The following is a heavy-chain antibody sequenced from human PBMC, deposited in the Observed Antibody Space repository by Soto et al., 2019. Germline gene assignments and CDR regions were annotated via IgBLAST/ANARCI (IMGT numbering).Heavy chain of an antibody. CDR2: ISRNGVGT. CDR1: GFTPSGFA. V-gene: IGHV3-64*01. D-gene: IGHD6-6*01. J-gene: IGHJ6*03. Sequence: EVQLAESGEVWARPGGSMRLSCAASGFTPSGFAMDWVRQAQGKGLENVSGISRNGVGTYYANSVQGRFTISRDNSKNTVYLQMGSLRPEDMAVYYCARRARPDFYYMDVWGKGTTVTVS. CDR3: ARRARPDFYYMDV.